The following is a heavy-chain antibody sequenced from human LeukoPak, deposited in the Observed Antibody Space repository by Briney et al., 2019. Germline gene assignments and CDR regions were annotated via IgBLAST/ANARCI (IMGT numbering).Heavy chain of an antibody. CDR3: ARDPHWRHIGASSDAFDI. D-gene: IGHD2-21*01. J-gene: IGHJ3*02. Sequence: SVKVSCKASGGTFSSYAISWVRQAPGQGLEWMGRIIPIFGTANYAQKFQGRVTITTDESTSTAYMELSSLRSEDTAVYYCARDPHWRHIGASSDAFDIWGQGTMVTVSS. CDR2: IIPIFGTA. CDR1: GGTFSSYA. V-gene: IGHV1-69*05.